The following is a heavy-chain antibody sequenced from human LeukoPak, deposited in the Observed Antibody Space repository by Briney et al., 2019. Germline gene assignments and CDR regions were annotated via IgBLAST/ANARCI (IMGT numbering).Heavy chain of an antibody. V-gene: IGHV3-48*03. Sequence: VGSLRLSCAASGFTFSSYEMNCVRQAPGKGLEWISYISSSGKRIYYADSVKGRFTISRDNAKNSLYLHMNSLTAEDTAAYYWARTYCTGGNCYPGIDYWGQGTLVTVSS. CDR1: GFTFSSYE. CDR3: ARTYCTGGNCYPGIDY. D-gene: IGHD2-15*01. CDR2: ISSSGKRI. J-gene: IGHJ4*02.